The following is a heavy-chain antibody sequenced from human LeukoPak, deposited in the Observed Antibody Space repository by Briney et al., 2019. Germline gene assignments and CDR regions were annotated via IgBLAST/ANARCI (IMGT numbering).Heavy chain of an antibody. CDR1: GFTFSNYW. CDR2: IKQDGSEK. CDR3: ARVGRHYDFWSGLFDY. J-gene: IGHJ4*02. D-gene: IGHD3-3*01. V-gene: IGHV3-7*03. Sequence: GGSLRLSCAASGFTFSNYWMNWVRQAPGKGLEWVANIKQDGSEKYYVDSVEGRFTVSRDNTKNSLYLQMNSLRAEDTALYYCARVGRHYDFWSGLFDYWGQGTLVTVSS.